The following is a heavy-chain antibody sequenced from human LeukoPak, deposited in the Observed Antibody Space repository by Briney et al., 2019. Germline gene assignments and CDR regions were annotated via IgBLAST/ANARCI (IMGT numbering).Heavy chain of an antibody. J-gene: IGHJ4*02. CDR1: GFTCSTYG. D-gene: IGHD2-21*01. CDR2: ISYDGSNE. CDR3: AKEFNRGLPDY. Sequence: GGSLRLSCAASGFTCSTYGMQWVRQAPGKGLEWVAVISYDGSNEYYADSVKGRFTISRDNSKNTLYLQMSSLRAEDTAAYYCAKEFNRGLPDYWGQGTLVTVPS. V-gene: IGHV3-30*18.